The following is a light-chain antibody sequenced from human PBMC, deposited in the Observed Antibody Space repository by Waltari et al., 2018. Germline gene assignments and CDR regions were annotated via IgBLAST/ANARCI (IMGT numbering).Light chain of an antibody. Sequence: EIVLTQSPGTLSLSPGERATLSCRASQSVSSSYLAWYQQKPGQAPRLLIYGAASSATGIPDRFSGRGSGTDFTLTISRLEPEDFAVYYCQQYGSSLWTFGQGTKVEIK. CDR2: GAA. V-gene: IGKV3-20*01. CDR3: QQYGSSLWT. J-gene: IGKJ1*01. CDR1: QSVSSSY.